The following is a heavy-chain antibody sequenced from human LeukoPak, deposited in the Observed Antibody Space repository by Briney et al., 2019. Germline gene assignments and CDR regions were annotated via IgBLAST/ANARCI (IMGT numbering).Heavy chain of an antibody. Sequence: LSETLSLTCTVSGGSISSYYWSWIRQPPGKGLEWIGCIYYSGSTNYNPSLKSRVTISVDTSKNQFSLKLSSVTAADTAVYYCARKGWVRYCSGGSCYSYWYFDLWGRGTLVTVSS. D-gene: IGHD2-15*01. CDR1: GGSISSYY. V-gene: IGHV4-59*08. CDR3: ARKGWVRYCSGGSCYSYWYFDL. J-gene: IGHJ2*01. CDR2: IYYSGST.